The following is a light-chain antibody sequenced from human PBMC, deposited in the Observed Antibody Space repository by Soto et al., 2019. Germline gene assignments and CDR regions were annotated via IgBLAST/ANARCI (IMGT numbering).Light chain of an antibody. Sequence: QLTQSPSSLSASVGYRVIITCRASQSVSRSLNWYQQTAGRPPKLLIFAASSLHSGVPSRFSGAGSGTHFTLTISSLQPEDFATYYCQQNAITPPWTFGQGTKVEVK. CDR1: QSVSRS. CDR2: AAS. J-gene: IGKJ1*01. V-gene: IGKV1-39*01. CDR3: QQNAITPPWT.